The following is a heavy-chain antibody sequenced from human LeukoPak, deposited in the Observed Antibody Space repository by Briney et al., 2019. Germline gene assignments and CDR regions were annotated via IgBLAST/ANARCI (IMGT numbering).Heavy chain of an antibody. CDR3: AKDQGGWLPSPPPNWFDP. CDR2: TYYRSKWYN. D-gene: IGHD5-12*01. Sequence: SQTLSLTCAISGDSVSSNSAAWNWIRQSPSRGLEWLGRTYYRSKWYNDYAVSVKSRITINPDASKNQFSLQLNSVTPEDTAVYYCAKDQGGWLPSPPPNWFDPWGQGTLVTVSS. V-gene: IGHV6-1*01. J-gene: IGHJ5*02. CDR1: GDSVSSNSAA.